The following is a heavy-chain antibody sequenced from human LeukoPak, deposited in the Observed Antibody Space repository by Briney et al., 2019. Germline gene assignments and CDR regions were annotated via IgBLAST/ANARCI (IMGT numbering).Heavy chain of an antibody. D-gene: IGHD6-19*01. CDR3: ARGAGFIAVAGNFDY. CDR1: GGSFSGYY. CDR2: INHSGST. V-gene: IGHV4-34*01. Sequence: SETLSLTCAVYGGSFSGYYWSWIRQPPGKGLEWIGEINHSGSTNYNPSLKSRVTISVDTSKNQFSLKLSSVTAADTAVYYCARGAGFIAVAGNFDYWGQGTLVTVSS. J-gene: IGHJ4*02.